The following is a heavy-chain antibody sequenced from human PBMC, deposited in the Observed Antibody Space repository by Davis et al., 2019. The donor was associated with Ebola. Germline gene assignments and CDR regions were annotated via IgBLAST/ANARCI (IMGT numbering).Heavy chain of an antibody. CDR2: ISSGGVTT. Sequence: GESLKISCAASGFTFSDYSMTWVRQAPGKGLEWVSYISSGGVTTYYLDSVKGRFTISRDNAKNLLFLEMSSLRAEDTAVYYCAREGFYFYGMDVWGHGTTVTVSS. J-gene: IGHJ6*02. CDR3: AREGFYFYGMDV. V-gene: IGHV3-48*04. CDR1: GFTFSDYS. D-gene: IGHD2/OR15-2a*01.